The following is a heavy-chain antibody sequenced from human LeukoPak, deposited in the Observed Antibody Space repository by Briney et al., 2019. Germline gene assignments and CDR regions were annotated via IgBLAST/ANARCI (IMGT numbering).Heavy chain of an antibody. Sequence: ASVKVSCKASGYTFANFGITWGRQAPGQGLEWMGWISVYNGNTNYAQNLQVRVTLTTDTSTSTELRSLRSDDTALYYCARTCSSSSCYVVHWGEGTLVTVSS. J-gene: IGHJ4*02. CDR1: GYTFANFG. CDR2: ISVYNGNT. D-gene: IGHD2-2*01. CDR3: ARTCSSSSCYVVH. V-gene: IGHV1-18*01.